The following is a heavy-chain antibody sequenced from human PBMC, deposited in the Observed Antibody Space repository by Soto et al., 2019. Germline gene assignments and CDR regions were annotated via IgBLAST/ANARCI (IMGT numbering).Heavy chain of an antibody. D-gene: IGHD3-10*01. CDR1: GFTFSTYW. Sequence: EVQLVESGGGLVQPGGSLRLSCAASGFTFSTYWMHWVRQAPGKGLVWVSHIDSDGSTTTYADSVKGRFTVSRDNAKNTLYLQMNSLRAEDTAPYHCVRDDPGLGIDYWGQGTVVTVSS. CDR3: VRDDPGLGIDY. CDR2: IDSDGSTT. V-gene: IGHV3-74*01. J-gene: IGHJ4*02.